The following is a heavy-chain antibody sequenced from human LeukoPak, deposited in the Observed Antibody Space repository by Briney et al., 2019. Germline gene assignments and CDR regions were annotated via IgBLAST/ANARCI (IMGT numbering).Heavy chain of an antibody. CDR1: GYTFTGYY. V-gene: IGHV1-2*02. CDR3: ARDQRTTLLFDY. CDR2: INPNSGGT. Sequence: ASVKVSCKASGYTFTGYYMHWARQAPGQGLEWMGWINPNSGGTNYAQKFQGRVTMTRDPSIRTAYMELSRLRSDDTAVYYCARDQRTTLLFDYWGQGTLVTVSS. J-gene: IGHJ4*02. D-gene: IGHD4-17*01.